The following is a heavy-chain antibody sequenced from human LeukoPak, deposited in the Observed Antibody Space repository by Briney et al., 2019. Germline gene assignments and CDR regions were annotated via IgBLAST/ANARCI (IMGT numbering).Heavy chain of an antibody. J-gene: IGHJ4*02. Sequence: PSETLSLTCTVSGGSISSYYWNWIRQPPGKGLEWIGYIYYTGSTNYNPSLKSRVTISVDTSKNQFSLKLSSVTAADTAVYYCARGRYVTTRGGAAAGFLDYWGQGTLVTVST. CDR3: ARGRYVTTRGGAAAGFLDY. V-gene: IGHV4-59*12. CDR2: IYYTGST. D-gene: IGHD6-13*01. CDR1: GGSISSYY.